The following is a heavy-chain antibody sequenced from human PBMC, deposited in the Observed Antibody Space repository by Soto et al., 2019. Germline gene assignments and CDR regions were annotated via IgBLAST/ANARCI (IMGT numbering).Heavy chain of an antibody. CDR2: IYYSGST. J-gene: IGHJ4*02. V-gene: IGHV4-30-4*01. Sequence: SETLSLTCTVSGGSISSGDYYWSWIRQPPGKGLEWIGYIYYSGSTYYNPSLKSRVTISVDTSKNQFSLKLSSVTAADTAVYYCARAQYYYDSSGYSNFDYWGQGTLVTVSS. D-gene: IGHD3-22*01. CDR1: GGSISSGDYY. CDR3: ARAQYYYDSSGYSNFDY.